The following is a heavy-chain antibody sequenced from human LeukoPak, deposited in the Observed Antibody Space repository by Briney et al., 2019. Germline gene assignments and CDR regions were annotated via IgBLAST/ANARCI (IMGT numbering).Heavy chain of an antibody. CDR1: GFTSSSYA. CDR2: ISYDGSNK. CDR3: ARDDRGSTTVTTKLDY. V-gene: IGHV3-30*04. J-gene: IGHJ4*02. D-gene: IGHD4-17*01. Sequence: PGGSLRLSCAASGFTSSSYAMHWVRQAPGKGLEWVAVISYDGSNKYYADSVKGRFTISRDNSKNTLYLQMNSLRAEDTAVYYCARDDRGSTTVTTKLDYWGQGTLVTVSS.